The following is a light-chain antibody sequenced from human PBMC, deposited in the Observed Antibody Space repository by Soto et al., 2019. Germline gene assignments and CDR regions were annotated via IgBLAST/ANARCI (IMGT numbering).Light chain of an antibody. CDR1: QSISSD. CDR3: QQYGSSPPIT. V-gene: IGKV3-20*01. J-gene: IGKJ5*01. CDR2: CVA. Sequence: IVLTQSPVTLSLSPGERTTLSCSASQSISSDLVWYHQKPGQAPRLLIYCVATRATGIPDRFSGSGSGTDFTLTISRLEPEDFAVYYCQQYGSSPPITFGQGTRLEIK.